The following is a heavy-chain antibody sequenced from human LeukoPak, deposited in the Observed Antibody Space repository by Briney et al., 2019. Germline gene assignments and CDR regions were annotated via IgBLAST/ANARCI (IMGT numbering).Heavy chain of an antibody. CDR3: AKAVVAADSFEY. J-gene: IGHJ4*02. CDR1: GFSFSTYR. Sequence: GGSLRLSCAASGFSFSTYRMHWVRQAPGEGLEWVSSISTGSTYVYYADSVKGRFTISRDNTKYLVFLQMDNLRVEDTAVYYCAKAVVAADSFEYWGQGTQVIVSS. CDR2: ISTGSTYV. D-gene: IGHD2-15*01. V-gene: IGHV3-21*01.